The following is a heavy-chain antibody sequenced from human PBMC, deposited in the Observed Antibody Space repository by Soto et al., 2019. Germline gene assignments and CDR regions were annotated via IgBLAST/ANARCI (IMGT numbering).Heavy chain of an antibody. CDR2: IIPIFGTA. V-gene: IGHV1-69*13. CDR1: GGTFSSYA. Sequence: SMKVSCKASGGTFSSYAISWVRQAPGQGLEWMGGIIPIFGTANYAQKFQGRVTITADESTSTAYMELSSLRSEDTAVYYCAVSSTLFVYDYVWGSYRSAPFDYWGQGTLVTVSS. J-gene: IGHJ4*02. D-gene: IGHD3-16*02. CDR3: AVSSTLFVYDYVWGSYRSAPFDY.